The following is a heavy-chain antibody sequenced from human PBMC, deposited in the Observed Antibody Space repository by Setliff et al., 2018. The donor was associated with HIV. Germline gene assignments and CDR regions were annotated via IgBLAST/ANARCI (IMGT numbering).Heavy chain of an antibody. CDR3: ARLCIAAAGTRSIPWYFDL. V-gene: IGHV3-21*04. J-gene: IGHJ2*01. CDR2: ISSSSSYI. Sequence: PGGSLRLSCAASGFTFSSYSMNWVRQAPGKGLEWVSSISSSSSYIYYADSVKGRFTISRDNAKNSLYLQMNSLRAEDTAVYYCARLCIAAAGTRSIPWYFDLWGRGTLVTVSS. D-gene: IGHD6-13*01. CDR1: GFTFSSYS.